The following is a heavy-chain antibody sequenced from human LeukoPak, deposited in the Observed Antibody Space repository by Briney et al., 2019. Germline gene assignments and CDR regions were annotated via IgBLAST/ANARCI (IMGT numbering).Heavy chain of an antibody. CDR3: AKDRAGTPWAD. D-gene: IGHD1-1*01. V-gene: IGHV3-23*01. J-gene: IGHJ4*02. Sequence: GGSLRLSCAASGFTFTTYSMAWVRQAPGKGLEWVSTINPGGITTYYADSVKGRFTFSRDNSKNTVSLQMDSLRADDTAVYYCAKDRAGTPWADWGQGTLVTVSS. CDR1: GFTFTTYS. CDR2: INPGGITT.